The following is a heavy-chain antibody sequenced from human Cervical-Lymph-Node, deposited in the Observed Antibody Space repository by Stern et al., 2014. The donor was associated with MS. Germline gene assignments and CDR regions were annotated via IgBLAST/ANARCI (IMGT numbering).Heavy chain of an antibody. CDR3: ATKGSDLGRSFDF. V-gene: IGHV1-69*01. D-gene: IGHD3-16*01. CDR1: GGTFSTHD. Sequence: QVQLGQSGAGVKKPGSSVKVSCKASGGTFSTHDINWVRQAPGQGLEWMGGIIPIFATPNYAQRFQGRVTFTADESTSTAYMELSDLRSEDTAVYYCATKGSDLGRSFDFWGQGILVTVSS. J-gene: IGHJ4*02. CDR2: IIPIFATP.